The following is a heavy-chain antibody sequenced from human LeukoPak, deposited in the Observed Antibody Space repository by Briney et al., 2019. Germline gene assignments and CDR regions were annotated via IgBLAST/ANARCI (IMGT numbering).Heavy chain of an antibody. CDR2: ISDNGERT. V-gene: IGHV3-23*01. D-gene: IGHD5/OR15-5a*01. CDR3: AKERRVSKPFDY. Sequence: GGSLRLSCAVSGFTFSTYGMNWVRQAPGKGLERVSAISDNGERTYYADSVKGRFTNSRDNSKSTLYRQMNSLRAEDTGVYYCAKERRVSKPFDYGGQGTLVTVSS. CDR1: GFTFSTYG. J-gene: IGHJ4*02.